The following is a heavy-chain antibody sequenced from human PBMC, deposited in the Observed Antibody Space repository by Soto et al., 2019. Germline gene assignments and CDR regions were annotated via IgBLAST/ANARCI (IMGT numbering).Heavy chain of an antibody. CDR1: GFIFRNHV. D-gene: IGHD1-1*01. Sequence: EVQLVESGGGLVQPGGSLRLSCAASGFIFRNHVLNWVRQAPGKGLEWVSAIDNSGDGSFYADSVKGRFIISRDSSKTTVYLQMNGLRPDDTAVYYCATWHEREHAYDVWGQGTTVTVSS. CDR2: IDNSGDGS. CDR3: ATWHEREHAYDV. V-gene: IGHV3-23*04. J-gene: IGHJ3*01.